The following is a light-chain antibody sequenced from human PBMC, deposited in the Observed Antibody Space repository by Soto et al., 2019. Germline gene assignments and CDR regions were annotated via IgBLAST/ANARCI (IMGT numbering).Light chain of an antibody. V-gene: IGKV3-11*01. CDR2: DAS. CDR3: HQRKSWPRT. J-gene: IGKJ1*01. Sequence: EIALTQTPGTLSLSPGERATLSCRASQSVSSYLAWYQQKPGQAPRLLIYDASNRATGIPARFSGSGSGTDFTLTISSLEPEDFAVYYCHQRKSWPRTFGQGTKVDI. CDR1: QSVSSY.